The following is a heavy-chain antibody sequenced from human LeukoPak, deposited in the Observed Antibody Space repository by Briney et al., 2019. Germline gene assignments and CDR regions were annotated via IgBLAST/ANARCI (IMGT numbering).Heavy chain of an antibody. J-gene: IGHJ4*02. CDR3: AKGRSAAMIEAAFDY. CDR1: GFTFDDYG. Sequence: GGSLRLSCAASGFTFDDYGMHWARQAPGKGLEWVSGINWNGGSTGYAASVKGRFTISRDNAKNSLYLQMNSLRAEDTAVYYCAKGRSAAMIEAAFDYWGQGTLVTVSS. CDR2: INWNGGST. V-gene: IGHV3-20*04. D-gene: IGHD3-22*01.